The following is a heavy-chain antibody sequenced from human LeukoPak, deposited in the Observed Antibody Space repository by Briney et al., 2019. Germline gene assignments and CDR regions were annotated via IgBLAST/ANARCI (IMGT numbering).Heavy chain of an antibody. Sequence: PSETLSLTCTVSGYSISSGYYWGWIRQPPGKGLEWIGSIYHSGSTYYNPSLKSRVTISVDTSKNQFSLKLSSVTAADTAVYYCARGIIEGTLDYWGQGTLVTVSS. CDR2: IYHSGST. CDR1: GYSISSGYY. CDR3: ARGIIEGTLDY. D-gene: IGHD2-21*01. V-gene: IGHV4-38-2*02. J-gene: IGHJ4*02.